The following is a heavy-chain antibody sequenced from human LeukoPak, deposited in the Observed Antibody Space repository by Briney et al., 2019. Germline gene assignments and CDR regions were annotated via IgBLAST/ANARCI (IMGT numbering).Heavy chain of an antibody. J-gene: IGHJ4*02. D-gene: IGHD1-26*01. CDR2: ISAYNGNT. CDR1: GYTFSGYY. Sequence: GASVKVSCKASGYTFSGYYLHWVRQAPGQGLEWMGWISAYNGNTNYAQKLQGRVTMTTDTSTSTAYMELRSLRSDDTAVYYCVRLMVVGATGDFDYWGQGTLVTVSS. V-gene: IGHV1-18*04. CDR3: VRLMVVGATGDFDY.